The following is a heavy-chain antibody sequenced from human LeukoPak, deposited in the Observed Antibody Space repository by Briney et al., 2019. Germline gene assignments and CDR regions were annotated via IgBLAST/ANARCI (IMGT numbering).Heavy chain of an antibody. J-gene: IGHJ4*02. CDR1: GFTSTTYW. V-gene: IGHV3-7*01. CDR3: ARDPGSSDSDY. D-gene: IGHD5/OR15-5a*01. CDR2: INQDESVK. Sequence: GGSLRLSCAASGFTSTTYWMTWVRQAPGKGLEFVANINQDESVKNSVNSVKGRFTITRDNAENSLHLQMSSLRVEDTAVYYCARDPGSSDSDYWGQGTLVTVSS.